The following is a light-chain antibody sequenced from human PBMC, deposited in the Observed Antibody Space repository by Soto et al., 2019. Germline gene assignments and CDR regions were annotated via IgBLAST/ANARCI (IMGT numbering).Light chain of an antibody. J-gene: IGKJ2*01. CDR3: QHYDGSPRT. CDR2: GIF. V-gene: IGKV3-20*01. Sequence: PGDRATLYCRTGQRVKNDYLAWYQQKPGQAPRLLVYGIFNRATGVPARFSGSGSGTDFTLTISGLEPEDSAVYYYQHYDGSPRTFGQGTKVEIK. CDR1: QRVKNDY.